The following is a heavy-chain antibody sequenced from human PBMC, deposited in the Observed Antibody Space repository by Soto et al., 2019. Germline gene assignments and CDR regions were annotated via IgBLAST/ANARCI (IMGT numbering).Heavy chain of an antibody. J-gene: IGHJ4*02. CDR3: ARGNYDFWSGQLFI. Sequence: ASVKVSCTASGYTFTSYDINWVRQATGQGLEWMGWMNPNSGNTGYAQKFQGRVTMTRNTSISTAYMELSSLRSEDTAVYYCARGNYDFWSGQLFIWGQGTLVTVSS. D-gene: IGHD3-3*01. CDR1: GYTFTSYD. V-gene: IGHV1-8*01. CDR2: MNPNSGNT.